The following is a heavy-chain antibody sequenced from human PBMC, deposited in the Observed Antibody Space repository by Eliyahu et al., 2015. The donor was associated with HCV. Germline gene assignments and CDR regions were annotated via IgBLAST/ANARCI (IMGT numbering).Heavy chain of an antibody. D-gene: IGHD2-2*01. V-gene: IGHV3-23*01. CDR2: ISISGINT. Sequence: EVQLLESGGGWVQPGGSLRLSCAASGFTFSSYDMTWVRQAPGKGLEWVSTISISGINTFYADSVKGRFTISRDNSKNTLYLQMNSLIVEDTATYYCAIYVQRSTSFEYWGQGTLVTVSS. CDR3: AIYVQRSTSFEY. CDR1: GFTFSSYD. J-gene: IGHJ4*02.